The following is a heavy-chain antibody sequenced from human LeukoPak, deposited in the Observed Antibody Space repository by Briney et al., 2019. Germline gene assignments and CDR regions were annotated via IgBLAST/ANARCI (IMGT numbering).Heavy chain of an antibody. J-gene: IGHJ4*02. D-gene: IGHD1-14*01. V-gene: IGHV4-30-4*08. Sequence: PSQTLSLTCTVSGVSVGSGDYFWSWIRQPPGKGLEWIGYIYFSGSTDSNPSLESRVTVSIDTSENQFSLKLRSVTAADTAVYYCTRNASPDYWGQGHLVTVSS. CDR3: TRNASPDY. CDR1: GVSVGSGDYF. CDR2: IYFSGST.